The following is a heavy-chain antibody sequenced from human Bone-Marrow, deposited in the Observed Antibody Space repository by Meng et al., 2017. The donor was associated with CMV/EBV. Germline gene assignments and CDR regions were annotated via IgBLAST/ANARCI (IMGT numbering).Heavy chain of an antibody. D-gene: IGHD3-3*01. Sequence: SETLSLTCTVSGYSISSGYYWGWIRQPPGKGLEWIGSIYHSGSIYYNPSLKSRVTISVDTSKNQFSLKLSSVTAADTAVYYCARAPVLRYFDYWGQGTLVTVSS. CDR2: IYHSGSI. CDR1: GYSISSGYY. CDR3: ARAPVLRYFDY. V-gene: IGHV4-38-2*02. J-gene: IGHJ4*02.